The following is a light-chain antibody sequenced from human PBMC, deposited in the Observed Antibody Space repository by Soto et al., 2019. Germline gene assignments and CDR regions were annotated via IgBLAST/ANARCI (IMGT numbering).Light chain of an antibody. CDR1: NIGSKS. CDR3: QVWDNTSDHVV. J-gene: IGLJ2*01. V-gene: IGLV3-21*04. Sequence: SYELTQPPSVSVAPGKTARITCGGNNIGSKSVHWYQQKPGQAPVLVIYYDSDRPSGIPERFSGSNSRNTATLTISRVEAGDEADYYCQVWDNTSDHVVFGGGTKLTVL. CDR2: YDS.